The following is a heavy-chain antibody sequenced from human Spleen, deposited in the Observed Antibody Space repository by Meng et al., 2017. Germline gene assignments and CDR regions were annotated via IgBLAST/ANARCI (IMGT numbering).Heavy chain of an antibody. Sequence: GESLKISCAASGFTFSSYEMNWVRQAPGKGLEWVSYISSSGSTIYYADSVKGRFTISRDNAKNSLYLRMNSLRAEDTAVYYCAREYYYDSSGYYYFGYWGQGTLVTVSS. CDR2: ISSSGSTI. CDR1: GFTFSSYE. D-gene: IGHD3-22*01. CDR3: AREYYYDSSGYYYFGY. J-gene: IGHJ4*02. V-gene: IGHV3-48*03.